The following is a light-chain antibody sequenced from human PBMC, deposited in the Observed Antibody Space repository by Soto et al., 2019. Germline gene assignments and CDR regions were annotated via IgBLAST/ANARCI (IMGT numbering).Light chain of an antibody. Sequence: EIVMTQSPATLSVSPGERATLSCRASQSVSSNVDWYQQKPGQAPRLLIYGASTRATGIPARFSGSGSGTQFTLTISSLQSEDFAVYYCQQYNNWPPLTFGGGTKVEI. V-gene: IGKV3-15*01. CDR2: GAS. CDR1: QSVSSN. CDR3: QQYNNWPPLT. J-gene: IGKJ4*01.